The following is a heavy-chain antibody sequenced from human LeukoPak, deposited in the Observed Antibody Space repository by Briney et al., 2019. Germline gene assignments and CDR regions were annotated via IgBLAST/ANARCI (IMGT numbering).Heavy chain of an antibody. Sequence: PSETLSLTCTVSGGSISSYYWSWTRQPPGKGLEWIAYIYYSGSTNYNPSLKSRVTISVDTSKNQFSLKLSSVTAADTAVYYCARLAHYNPYYMDVWGKGTTVTVSS. V-gene: IGHV4-59*08. CDR2: IYYSGST. J-gene: IGHJ6*03. CDR3: ARLAHYNPYYMDV. CDR1: GGSISSYY. D-gene: IGHD5-24*01.